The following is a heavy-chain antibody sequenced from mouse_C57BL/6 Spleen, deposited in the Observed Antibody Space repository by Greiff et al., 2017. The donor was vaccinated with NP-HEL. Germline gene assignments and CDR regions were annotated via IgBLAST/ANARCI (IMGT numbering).Heavy chain of an antibody. Sequence: QVQLKESGAELARPGASVKMSCKASGYTFTSYTMHWVKQRPGQGLEWIGYINPSSGYTKYNQKFKDKATLTADKSSSTAYMQLSSLTSEDSAVYYCARWGVAYWYFDVWGTGTTVTVSS. J-gene: IGHJ1*03. V-gene: IGHV1-4*01. CDR1: GYTFTSYT. CDR2: INPSSGYT. D-gene: IGHD1-1*02. CDR3: ARWGVAYWYFDV.